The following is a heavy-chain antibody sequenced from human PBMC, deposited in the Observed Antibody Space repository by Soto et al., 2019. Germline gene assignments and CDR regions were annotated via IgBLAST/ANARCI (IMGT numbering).Heavy chain of an antibody. V-gene: IGHV3-66*01. CDR1: GFTVSTKY. Sequence: EVQLVESGGGLVQPGGSLRLSCAASGFTVSTKYMSWVRQAPGKGLEWVSVIYSGGSTLYADYVRGRLTIDRANSKNTVNLQMNSLRAEDTAVYYCARDPWASDYWGQGTLVTVSS. D-gene: IGHD7-27*01. CDR2: IYSGGST. CDR3: ARDPWASDY. J-gene: IGHJ4*02.